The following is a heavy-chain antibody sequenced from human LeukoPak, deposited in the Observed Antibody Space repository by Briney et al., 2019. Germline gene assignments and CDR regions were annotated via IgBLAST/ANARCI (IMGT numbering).Heavy chain of an antibody. CDR1: GYTFTGYY. V-gene: IGHV1-2*02. J-gene: IGHJ4*02. D-gene: IGHD3/OR15-3a*01. CDR3: ASLGLVSKIGRSFDY. Sequence: GASVKVSCKASGYTFTGYYMHWVRQAPGQGLEWMGWINPNSGGTNYAQKFQGRVTMTRDTSISTAYMELSRLRSDDTAVYYCASLGLVSKIGRSFDYWGQGTLVTVSS. CDR2: INPNSGGT.